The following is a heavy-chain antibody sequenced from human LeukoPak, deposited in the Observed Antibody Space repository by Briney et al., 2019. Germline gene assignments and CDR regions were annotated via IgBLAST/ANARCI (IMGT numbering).Heavy chain of an antibody. V-gene: IGHV1-18*01. CDR3: ARITYDFWSGYYMPDDP. CDR2: ISIYNGNT. D-gene: IGHD3-3*01. CDR1: GYTFTNYD. Sequence: ASVKVSCKASGYTFTNYDISWVRQAPGQGLERMGWISIYNGNTDYAQKLRGRVTMTTDTSTSTAYMELRSLRSDDTAVYYCARITYDFWSGYYMPDDPWGQGTLVTVSS. J-gene: IGHJ5*02.